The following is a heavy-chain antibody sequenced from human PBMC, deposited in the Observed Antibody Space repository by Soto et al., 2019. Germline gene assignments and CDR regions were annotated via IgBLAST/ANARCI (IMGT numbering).Heavy chain of an antibody. CDR3: ARDMNGVLGMGH. Sequence: QVQLQESGPGLVKPSQTLSLTCTVSGGSISSGGYYWSWIRQHPGKGLEWIGYIYYSGSTYYNPALKSRVTISVDSSKNHFSLKLSSVTAADTAVYYCARDMNGVLGMGHWGQGTLVTVSS. CDR1: GGSISSGGYY. CDR2: IYYSGST. J-gene: IGHJ4*02. D-gene: IGHD2-8*01. V-gene: IGHV4-31*03.